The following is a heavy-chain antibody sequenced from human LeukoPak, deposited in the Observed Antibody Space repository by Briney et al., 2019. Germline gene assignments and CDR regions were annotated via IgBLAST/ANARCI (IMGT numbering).Heavy chain of an antibody. Sequence: GASVKVSCKSSGYTFTDYYMHWVRQAPGQGLEWMGWINPKNGDTNSAQNFQGRVTMNRDTSISTVFMELSRVRSDDTAVYYCAKGGDFDYYMDVWGKGTTVTVSS. CDR3: AKGGDFDYYMDV. CDR2: INPKNGDT. CDR1: GYTFTDYY. J-gene: IGHJ6*03. D-gene: IGHD2/OR15-2a*01. V-gene: IGHV1-2*02.